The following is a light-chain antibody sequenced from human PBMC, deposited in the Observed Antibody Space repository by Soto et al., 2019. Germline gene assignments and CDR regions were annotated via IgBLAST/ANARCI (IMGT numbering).Light chain of an antibody. CDR2: AAS. CDR3: QQSYNSPQT. J-gene: IGKJ1*01. Sequence: DIQMTQSPSSLSASVGDRVTITCQASQDISIYLNWYQLKPGKPPRLLIYAASSLQSGVPSRFSGSGSGTDFTLTISSLQPEDFATYSCQQSYNSPQTFGQGTKVDI. V-gene: IGKV1-39*01. CDR1: QDISIY.